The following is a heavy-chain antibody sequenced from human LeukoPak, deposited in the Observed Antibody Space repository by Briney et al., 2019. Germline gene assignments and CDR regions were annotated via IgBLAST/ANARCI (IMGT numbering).Heavy chain of an antibody. D-gene: IGHD1-26*01. CDR1: GGSISGYY. CDR3: ARRSGSSFDY. J-gene: IGHJ4*02. Sequence: SETLSLTCTVSGGSISGYYWSWIRQPPGKGLEWIGYIYYSGSTNYNPSLKSRVTISVDTSKNQFSLELSSVTAADTAVYYCARRSGSSFDYWGQGTLVTVSS. V-gene: IGHV4-59*01. CDR2: IYYSGST.